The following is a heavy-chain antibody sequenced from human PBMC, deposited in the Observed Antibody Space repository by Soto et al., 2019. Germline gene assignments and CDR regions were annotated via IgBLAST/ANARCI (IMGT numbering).Heavy chain of an antibody. Sequence: QITLKESGPTLVKPTQTLTLTCTFSGFSLSTSGVGVGWIRQPPGKALEWLTLIYWNDDKRYSPSLKSRLTITKDTSKNQGVLTMSNMDPVDTATYYCAHRLRPYYDYVWGSYRKYYFDYWGQGTLVTVSS. D-gene: IGHD3-16*02. V-gene: IGHV2-5*01. CDR3: AHRLRPYYDYVWGSYRKYYFDY. CDR1: GFSLSTSGVG. J-gene: IGHJ4*02. CDR2: IYWNDDK.